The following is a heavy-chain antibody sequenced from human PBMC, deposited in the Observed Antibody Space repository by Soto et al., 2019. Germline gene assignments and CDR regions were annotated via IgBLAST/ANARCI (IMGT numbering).Heavy chain of an antibody. CDR3: ARVRVGGYGYYYGMDV. CDR1: GGTSRNYV. V-gene: IGHV1-18*01. J-gene: IGHJ6*02. D-gene: IGHD3-22*01. Sequence: ASVKVSCKDSGGTSRNYVISWVRQAPGQGLEWMGWIIAYYGNTNYAQKLQGRVTMTTDTSTSTAYMELRSLRSDDTAVYYCARVRVGGYGYYYGMDVWVQGTTVTVSS. CDR2: IIAYYGNT.